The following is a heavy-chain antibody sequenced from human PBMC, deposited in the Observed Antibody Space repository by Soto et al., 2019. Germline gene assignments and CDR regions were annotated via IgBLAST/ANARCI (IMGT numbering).Heavy chain of an antibody. CDR1: GGSISSYY. CDR3: ARREYCSGGSCYSDSLGY. V-gene: IGHV4-34*01. J-gene: IGHJ4*02. D-gene: IGHD2-15*01. CDR2: INHSGST. Sequence: SETLSLTCTVSGGSISSYYWSWIRQPPGKGLEWIGEINHSGSTNYNPSLKSRVTISVDTSKNQFPLKLSSVTAADTAVYYCARREYCSGGSCYSDSLGYWGQGTLVTVSS.